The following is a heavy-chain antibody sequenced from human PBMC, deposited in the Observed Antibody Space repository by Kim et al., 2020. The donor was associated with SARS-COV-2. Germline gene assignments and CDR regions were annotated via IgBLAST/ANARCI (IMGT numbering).Heavy chain of an antibody. CDR3: ARHYMEMATIGSMYYMDV. J-gene: IGHJ6*03. D-gene: IGHD5-12*01. CDR1: GYSFTSYW. V-gene: IGHV5-51*01. Sequence: GESLKISCKGSGYSFTSYWIGWVRQMPGKGLEWMGIIYPGDSDTRYSPSFQGQVTISADKSISTAYLQWSSLKASDTAMYYCARHYMEMATIGSMYYMDVWGKGTTVTVSS. CDR2: IYPGDSDT.